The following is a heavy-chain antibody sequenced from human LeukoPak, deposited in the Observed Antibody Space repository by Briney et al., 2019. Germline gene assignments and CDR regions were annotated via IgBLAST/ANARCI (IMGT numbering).Heavy chain of an antibody. CDR1: GYSFTSYW. J-gene: IGHJ6*02. V-gene: IGHV5-51*01. CDR2: IYPGDSDT. CDR3: ARLRVWFGDYYYGVDV. D-gene: IGHD3-10*01. Sequence: GESLKISCKGSGYSFTSYWIGWVRQMPGKGLEWMGIIYPGDSDTRYSPSFQGQVTISADKSISTAYLQWSSLKASDTAMYYCARLRVWFGDYYYGVDVWGQGTTVTVSS.